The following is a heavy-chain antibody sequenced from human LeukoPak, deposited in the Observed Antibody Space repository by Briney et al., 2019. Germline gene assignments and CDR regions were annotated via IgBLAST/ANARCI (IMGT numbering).Heavy chain of an antibody. CDR2: MYYSGNT. CDR1: GGSISSGYY. Sequence: PSETPSLTCTVSGGSISSGYYWGWIRQPPGKGLEWIGSMYYSGNTYYNPSLKSRVTISVDTSKNQFSLKLSSVTAADTAVYYCARRGGANWFDPWGQGTLVTVSS. V-gene: IGHV4-38-2*02. CDR3: ARRGGANWFDP. J-gene: IGHJ5*02. D-gene: IGHD3-10*01.